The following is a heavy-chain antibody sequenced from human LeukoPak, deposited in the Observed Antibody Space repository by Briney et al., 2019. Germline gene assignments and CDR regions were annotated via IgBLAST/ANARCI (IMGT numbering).Heavy chain of an antibody. Sequence: GGSLRLSCAASGFTFSSYSMNWVRQAPGKGLEWVSSISSSSSYIYYADSVKGRFTISRDNAKNSLYLQMNSLRAGDTAVYYCAKSYSGYLFDYWGQGTLVTVSS. V-gene: IGHV3-21*01. CDR2: ISSSSSYI. CDR1: GFTFSSYS. J-gene: IGHJ4*02. CDR3: AKSYSGYLFDY. D-gene: IGHD5-12*01.